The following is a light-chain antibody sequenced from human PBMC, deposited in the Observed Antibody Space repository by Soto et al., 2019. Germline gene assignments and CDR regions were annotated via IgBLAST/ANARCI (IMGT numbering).Light chain of an antibody. Sequence: LTQPASVSGSPGQSITISCTGTSSDVGGYNYVSWYQQHPGKAPKLMIYEVSNRPSGVSSRFSGSKSGNTASLTISGLQTEDEANYYCSSSTTFFTYVFGTGTKVTVL. V-gene: IGLV2-14*01. CDR3: SSSTTFFTYV. CDR2: EVS. CDR1: SSDVGGYNY. J-gene: IGLJ1*01.